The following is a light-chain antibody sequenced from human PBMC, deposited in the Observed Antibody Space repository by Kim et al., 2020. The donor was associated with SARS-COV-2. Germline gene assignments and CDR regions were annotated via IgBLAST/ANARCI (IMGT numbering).Light chain of an antibody. CDR3: QQYDRYPYT. CDR1: QSISSW. Sequence: DIQMTQSPSTLSASVGDRVTITCRASQSISSWLAWYQQKPGKAPKLLIYKASSLEGGVPSRFSGSGSGTEFTLTISTLQPDDFATYSCQQYDRYPYTFGQGTKLEI. J-gene: IGKJ2*01. CDR2: KAS. V-gene: IGKV1-5*03.